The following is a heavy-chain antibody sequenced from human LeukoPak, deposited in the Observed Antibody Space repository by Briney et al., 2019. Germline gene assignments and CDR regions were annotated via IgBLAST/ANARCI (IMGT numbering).Heavy chain of an antibody. CDR2: IYYSGST. V-gene: IGHV4-59*01. CDR1: GGSFSGYY. CDR3: ARGITMTY. J-gene: IGHJ4*02. D-gene: IGHD3-22*01. Sequence: SETLSLTCAVYGGSFSGYYWNWIRQPPGKGLEWIGYIYYSGSTNYNPSLKSRVTISVDTSKNQFSLKLSSVTAADTAVYYCARGITMTYWGQGTLVTVSS.